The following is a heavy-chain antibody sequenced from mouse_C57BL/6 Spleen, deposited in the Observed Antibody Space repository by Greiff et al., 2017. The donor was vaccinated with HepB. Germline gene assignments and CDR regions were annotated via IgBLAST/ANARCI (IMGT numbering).Heavy chain of an antibody. Sequence: VQLQQSGAELVRPGTSVKLSCKASGYTFTSYWMHWVKQRPGQGLEWIGVIDPSDSYTNYNQKFKGKATLTVDTSSSTAYMQRSSLTSEDSAVYYCARSGTMVPYYAMDYWGQGTSVTVAS. V-gene: IGHV1-59*01. D-gene: IGHD1-1*02. CDR3: ARSGTMVPYYAMDY. J-gene: IGHJ4*01. CDR2: IDPSDSYT. CDR1: GYTFTSYW.